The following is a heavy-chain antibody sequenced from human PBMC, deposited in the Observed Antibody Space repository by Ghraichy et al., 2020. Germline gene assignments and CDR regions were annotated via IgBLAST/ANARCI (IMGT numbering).Heavy chain of an antibody. CDR2: IIPMLDIT. V-gene: IGHV1-69*04. Sequence: SVKVSCEASGGTFSSYTISWVRQAPGQGLEWMGRIIPMLDITNYAPQFQGRVTITADKSTTTAYMELSSLRSEDTAVYYCATEYGLSSFDSWGQGTLVTVAS. J-gene: IGHJ4*02. D-gene: IGHD6-19*01. CDR3: ATEYGLSSFDS. CDR1: GGTFSSYT.